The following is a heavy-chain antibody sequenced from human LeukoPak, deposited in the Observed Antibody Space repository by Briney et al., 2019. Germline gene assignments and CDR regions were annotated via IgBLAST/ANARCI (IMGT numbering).Heavy chain of an antibody. CDR3: ASSEATTTPPPYGMDV. Sequence: PSETPSLTCTVSGGSLSSGGYYWSWIRQHPGKGLEWIGYIHHSGSTFYNPSLKSRVTISVDTSKNQFSLKLSSVTAADTAVYYCASSEATTTPPPYGMDVWGQGTTVTVSS. CDR1: GGSLSSGGYY. V-gene: IGHV4-31*03. D-gene: IGHD5-12*01. J-gene: IGHJ6*02. CDR2: IHHSGST.